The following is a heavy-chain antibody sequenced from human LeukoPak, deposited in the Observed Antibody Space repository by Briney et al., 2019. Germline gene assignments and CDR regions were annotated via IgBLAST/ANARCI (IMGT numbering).Heavy chain of an antibody. V-gene: IGHV3-7*03. CDR2: IKQDGNEV. J-gene: IGHJ4*02. Sequence: GGSLTLSCVASGFTFSISWMRWVRRAPGKGLECVANIKQDGNEVYYGDSVRGRFNISKDNAKNSLYLQMNSLRAADTAVYYCAREPCHGALDYWGQGALVTVSS. CDR3: AREPCHGALDY. CDR1: GFTFSISW. D-gene: IGHD2-2*01.